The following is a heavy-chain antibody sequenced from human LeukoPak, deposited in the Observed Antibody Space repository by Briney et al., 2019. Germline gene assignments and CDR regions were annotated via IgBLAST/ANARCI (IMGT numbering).Heavy chain of an antibody. Sequence: ASVKVSCKASGYTFTSYYMHWVRQAPGQGLEWTGIINPSGGSTSYAQKFQGRVTMTRDTSTSTVYMELSSLRSEDTAVYYCARDLSSGSPPSWFDPWGQGTLVTVSS. CDR1: GYTFTSYY. J-gene: IGHJ5*02. CDR3: ARDLSSGSPPSWFDP. D-gene: IGHD1-26*01. V-gene: IGHV1-46*01. CDR2: INPSGGST.